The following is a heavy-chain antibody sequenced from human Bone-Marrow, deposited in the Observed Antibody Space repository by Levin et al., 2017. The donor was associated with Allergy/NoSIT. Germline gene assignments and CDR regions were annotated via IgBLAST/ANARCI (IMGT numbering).Heavy chain of an antibody. D-gene: IGHD2-15*01. CDR1: GFAFDNYA. Sequence: LSLTCAASGFAFDNYAMTWVRQAPGKGLQWVSAISGDGVYIYYSDSVRGRFTVSRDNSMNTVYLQMNSLRGEDTAVYYCAKNLVNGIAAYEYWGQGTLVTVSS. V-gene: IGHV3-23*01. CDR2: ISGDGVYI. CDR3: AKNLVNGIAAYEY. J-gene: IGHJ4*02.